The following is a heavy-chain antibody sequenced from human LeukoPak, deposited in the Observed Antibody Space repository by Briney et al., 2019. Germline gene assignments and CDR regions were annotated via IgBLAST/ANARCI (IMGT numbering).Heavy chain of an antibody. CDR3: ARDYYDSSGYYWGAFDI. Sequence: PGGSLRLSCAASGFTVSSNYMSWVRQAPGKGLEWVSVIYSGGSTYYADSVKGRFTISRDNSKNTLYLQMNSLRAEDTAVCYYARDYYDSSGYYWGAFDIWGQGTMVTVSS. V-gene: IGHV3-53*01. J-gene: IGHJ3*02. D-gene: IGHD3-22*01. CDR2: IYSGGST. CDR1: GFTVSSNY.